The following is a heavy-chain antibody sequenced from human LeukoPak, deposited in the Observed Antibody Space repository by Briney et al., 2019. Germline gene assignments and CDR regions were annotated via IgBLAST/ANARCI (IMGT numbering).Heavy chain of an antibody. D-gene: IGHD1-26*01. CDR1: GGSTTSSSYY. CDR2: IYYSGST. V-gene: IGHV4-39*01. CDR3: ARSRGGINWFDP. Sequence: SETLSLTCSVSGGSTTSSSYYWGWIRQPPGKGLEWIGSIYYSGSTFYNPSLKSRVTISVDTSRNQFSLNLTSVTAADTAVYYCARSRGGINWFDPWGQGTLVTVTS. J-gene: IGHJ5*02.